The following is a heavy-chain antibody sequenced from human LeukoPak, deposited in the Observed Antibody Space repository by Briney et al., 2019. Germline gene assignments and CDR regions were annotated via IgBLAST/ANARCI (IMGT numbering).Heavy chain of an antibody. J-gene: IGHJ4*02. CDR3: ARDASYCSSTSCYAYCFDY. CDR1: GFTFSSYS. V-gene: IGHV3-48*01. Sequence: TGGSLRLSCAASGFTFSSYSMNWVRQAPGKGLEWVSYISSSSSTIYYADSVKGRFTISRDNAKNSLYLQMNSLRAEDTAVYYCARDASYCSSTSCYAYCFDYWGQGTLVTVSS. CDR2: ISSSSSTI. D-gene: IGHD2-2*01.